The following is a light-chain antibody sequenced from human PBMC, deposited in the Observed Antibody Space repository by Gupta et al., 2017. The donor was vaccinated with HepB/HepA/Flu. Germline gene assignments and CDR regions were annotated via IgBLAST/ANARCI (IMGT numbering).Light chain of an antibody. CDR1: QSVSSY. Sequence: EVVLTQSPATLSLSPGERATLSCRASQSVSSYLAWYQQKPGQAPRLLIYDASNRATGITARFSGSGDGTDFTLTISSREPEDFAVYYCQQRSNGPLLFTFGHGTKVDIK. CDR2: DAS. J-gene: IGKJ3*01. CDR3: QQRSNGPLLFT. V-gene: IGKV3-11*01.